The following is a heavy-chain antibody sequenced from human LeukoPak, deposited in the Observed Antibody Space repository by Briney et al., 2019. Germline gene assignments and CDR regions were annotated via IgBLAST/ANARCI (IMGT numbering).Heavy chain of an antibody. V-gene: IGHV3-23*01. CDR1: GFTFSAYA. Sequence: GGSLRLYCAASGFTFSAYAITWVRQAPGKGLEWVSAIRGNSERTYYADSVRGRFIISRDNSKDTVYLQISSLRVEDTAVYYCAREQSGTRGWYTVDYWGQGTLVAVSS. CDR3: AREQSGTRGWYTVDY. D-gene: IGHD6-19*01. J-gene: IGHJ4*02. CDR2: IRGNSERT.